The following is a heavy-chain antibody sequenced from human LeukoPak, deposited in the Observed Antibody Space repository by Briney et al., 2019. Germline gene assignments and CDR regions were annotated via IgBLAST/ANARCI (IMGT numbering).Heavy chain of an antibody. CDR3: SRENGAFSPFGY. CDR2: ISLTGLT. Sequence: SETLSLTCGVSGGSISNTNWWSWVRQPPGQGLEWIGEISLTGLTHYNPSLESRVTVSLDKSKNQLSLNLTSMTAADTAVYYCSRENGAFSPFGYWGQGTLVTVLS. CDR1: GGSISNTNW. D-gene: IGHD2-8*01. V-gene: IGHV4-4*02. J-gene: IGHJ4*02.